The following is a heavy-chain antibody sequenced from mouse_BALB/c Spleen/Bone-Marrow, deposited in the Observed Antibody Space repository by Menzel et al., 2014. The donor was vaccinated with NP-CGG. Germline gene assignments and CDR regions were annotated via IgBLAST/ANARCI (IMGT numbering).Heavy chain of an antibody. CDR3: ESRGEYFDV. Sequence: VQLQQSGPELVKPGASVRISCKASGYSFXGYYMHWVKQSHGNSLDWIGYIYPYNGVSSYNQKFKGKATLTVDKSSSTAYMELRSLTSGDSAVYYCESRGEYFDVWGAGTTVTVSS. V-gene: IGHV1-31*01. CDR1: GYSFXGYY. CDR2: IYPYNGVS. J-gene: IGHJ1*01.